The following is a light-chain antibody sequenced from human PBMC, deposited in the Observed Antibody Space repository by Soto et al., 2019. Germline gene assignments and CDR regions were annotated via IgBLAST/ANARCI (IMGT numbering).Light chain of an antibody. Sequence: QSALTQPASVSGSPGQSITISCTGTSSDVGGYDYVSWYQQHPGKAPKLMICEVSNRPSGVSNRFSGSKSGNTASLTISGLQAEDEADYYCSSHTSSSTLEVFGGGTKLHRP. CDR1: SSDVGGYDY. CDR2: EVS. V-gene: IGLV2-14*01. J-gene: IGLJ3*02. CDR3: SSHTSSSTLEV.